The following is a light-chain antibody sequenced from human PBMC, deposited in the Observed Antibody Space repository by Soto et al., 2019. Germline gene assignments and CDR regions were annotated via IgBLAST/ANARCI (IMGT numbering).Light chain of an antibody. CDR1: SSDVGGYNY. CDR2: DVS. CDR3: SSYTTSSTYVI. Sequence: QSALTQPASVSGSPGQSITISCTGTSSDVGGYNYVSWYQQHPGKAPKLMIYDVSNWPSGVSHRFSGSKSGNTASLTISGLQAEDEADYYCSSYTTSSTYVIFGGGTQLTVL. J-gene: IGLJ2*01. V-gene: IGLV2-14*01.